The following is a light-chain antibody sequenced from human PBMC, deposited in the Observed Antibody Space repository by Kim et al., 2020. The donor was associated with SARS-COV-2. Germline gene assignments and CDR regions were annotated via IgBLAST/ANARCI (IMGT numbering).Light chain of an antibody. CDR1: ALPKQY. CDR2: KDS. V-gene: IGLV3-25*03. CDR3: QSADSSGTWV. Sequence: PPSFSVSPGQTARITCSGDALPKQYAYWYQQKPGQAPVLVIYKDSERPSGIPERFSGSSSGTTVTLTISGVQAEDEADYYCQSADSSGTWVFGGGTQLTVL. J-gene: IGLJ3*02.